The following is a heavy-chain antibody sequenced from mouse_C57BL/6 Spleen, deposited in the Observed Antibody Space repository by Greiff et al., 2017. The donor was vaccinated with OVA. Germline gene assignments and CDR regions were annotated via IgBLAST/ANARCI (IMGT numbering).Heavy chain of an antibody. CDR1: GYTFTDYE. V-gene: IGHV1-15*01. J-gene: IGHJ3*01. CDR2: IDPETGGT. CDR3: TRAGPFAY. Sequence: VQLQQSGAELVRPGASVTLSCKASGYTFTDYEMHWVEQTPVHGLEWIGAIDPETGGTAYNQKFKGKAILTADKSSSTAYMELRSLTSEDSAVYYCTRAGPFAYWGQGTLVTVSA.